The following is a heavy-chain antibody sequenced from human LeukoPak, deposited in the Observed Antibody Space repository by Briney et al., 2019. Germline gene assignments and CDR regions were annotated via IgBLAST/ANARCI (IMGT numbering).Heavy chain of an antibody. V-gene: IGHV3-74*01. CDR3: ARDRLIGGRFGELSN. CDR2: INGDGRNI. D-gene: IGHD3-10*01. Sequence: GGSLRLSCVASGFTFSSYWMHWVRQDPRKGLVWVSRINGDGRNINYADSVRGRFTISRDNAKNSLYLQMNSLRAEDTAVYYCARDRLIGGRFGELSNWGQGTLVTVSS. J-gene: IGHJ4*02. CDR1: GFTFSSYW.